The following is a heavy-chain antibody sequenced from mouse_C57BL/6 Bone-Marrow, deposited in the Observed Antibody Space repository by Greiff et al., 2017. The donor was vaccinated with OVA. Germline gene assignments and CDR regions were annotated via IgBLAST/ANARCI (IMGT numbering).Heavy chain of an antibody. Sequence: EVQRVESGPGLVKPSQSLSLTCSVTGYSITSGYYWNWIRQFPGNKLEWMGYISYDGSNNYNPSLKNRISITRDTSKNQFFLKLNSVTTEDTATYYCAREGAYYSNWPWGQGTSVTVSS. J-gene: IGHJ4*01. D-gene: IGHD2-5*01. CDR2: ISYDGSN. CDR3: AREGAYYSNWP. CDR1: GYSITSGYY. V-gene: IGHV3-6*01.